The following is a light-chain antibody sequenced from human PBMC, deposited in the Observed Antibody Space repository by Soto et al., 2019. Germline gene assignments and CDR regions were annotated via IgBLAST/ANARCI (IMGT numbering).Light chain of an antibody. V-gene: IGKV3-15*01. CDR3: QQYNDWPLLT. Sequence: DIVMTQSPATLSVSPGARVTLSCRASQNININLAWYQQRPGQAPRLLIYAASTRATGFPARFSASGSGTDFTLTISSLQSEDFAVYYCQQYNDWPLLTCGGGTKVDIK. J-gene: IGKJ4*01. CDR2: AAS. CDR1: QNININ.